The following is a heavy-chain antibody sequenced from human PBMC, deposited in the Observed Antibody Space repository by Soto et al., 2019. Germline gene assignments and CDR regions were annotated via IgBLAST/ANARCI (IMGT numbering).Heavy chain of an antibody. J-gene: IGHJ4*02. Sequence: ASVKVSCKASGYTFTSYGISWMRQAPGQGLEWMGWISAYNGNTNYAQKLQGRVTMTTDTSTSTAYMELRSLRSDDTAVYYCARAFPSSGWLNFDYWGQGTLVTVSS. V-gene: IGHV1-18*01. CDR3: ARAFPSSGWLNFDY. D-gene: IGHD6-19*01. CDR1: GYTFTSYG. CDR2: ISAYNGNT.